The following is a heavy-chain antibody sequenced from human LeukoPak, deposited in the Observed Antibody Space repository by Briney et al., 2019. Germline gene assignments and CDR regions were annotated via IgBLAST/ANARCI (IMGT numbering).Heavy chain of an antibody. Sequence: PGRSLRLSCAASGFTFSSYGMHWVRQAPGKGLEWVAVISYDGSHKYYADSVKGRFTISRDNSKNTLYLQMNSLRAEDTAVYYCAKGGVATVDYFDHWGQGTLVTVSS. CDR3: AKGGVATVDYFDH. J-gene: IGHJ4*02. CDR1: GFTFSSYG. CDR2: ISYDGSHK. V-gene: IGHV3-30*18. D-gene: IGHD5-12*01.